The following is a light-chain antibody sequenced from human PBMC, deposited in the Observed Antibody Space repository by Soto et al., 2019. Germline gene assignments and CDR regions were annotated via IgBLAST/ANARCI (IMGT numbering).Light chain of an antibody. CDR2: NVN. V-gene: IGLV2-11*01. CDR3: CSYTSSATPSV. J-gene: IGLJ1*01. Sequence: QSALMQPPSVSGSPGQAVTISCTGTSSDFGSFDYVSWYQQHPGTVPRPMIYNVNTQPSGVPDRSSGSRSGNAASMTISGLQAEDEADYSCCSYTSSATPSVFGTGTKLTVL. CDR1: SSDFGSFDY.